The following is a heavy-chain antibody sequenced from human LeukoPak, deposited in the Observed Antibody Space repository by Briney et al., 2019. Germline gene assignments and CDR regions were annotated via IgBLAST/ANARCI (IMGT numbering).Heavy chain of an antibody. CDR3: ARVDCSSTSCYEFDY. CDR1: GFTFRDYY. CDR2: IRSSGSTI. D-gene: IGHD2-2*01. V-gene: IGHV3-11*04. Sequence: GGSLRLSCAASGFTFRDYYMSWIRQAPGKGLEWVSYIRSSGSTIYYADSVKGRFTISRDNAKSSLYLQMNSLRAEDTAVYYCARVDCSSTSCYEFDYWGQGTLVTVSS. J-gene: IGHJ4*02.